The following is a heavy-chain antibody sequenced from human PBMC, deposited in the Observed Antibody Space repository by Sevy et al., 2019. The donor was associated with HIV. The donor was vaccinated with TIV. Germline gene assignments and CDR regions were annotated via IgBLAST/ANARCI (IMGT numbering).Heavy chain of an antibody. Sequence: ASVKVSCKASGGTFSSYAISWVRQAPGQGLEWMGGIIPIFGTANYAQKFQGRVTITEDESTRTSYMELSSLRSEDTDMYYCARDRYGSSTSCYTDYYYYGMDVWGQGTTVTVSS. CDR2: IIPIFGTA. D-gene: IGHD2-2*02. CDR1: GGTFSSYA. J-gene: IGHJ6*02. CDR3: ARDRYGSSTSCYTDYYYYGMDV. V-gene: IGHV1-69*13.